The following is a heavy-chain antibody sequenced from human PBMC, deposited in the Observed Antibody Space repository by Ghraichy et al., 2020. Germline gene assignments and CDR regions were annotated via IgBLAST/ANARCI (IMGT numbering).Heavy chain of an antibody. J-gene: IGHJ3*02. CDR3: ARDGIRGKYSSSWYDEADAFDI. CDR2: ISAYNGNT. D-gene: IGHD6-13*01. Sequence: ASVKVSCKASGYTFTSYGISWVRQAPGQGLEWMGWISAYNGNTNYAQKLQGRVTMTTDTSTSTAYMELRSLRSDDTAVYYCARDGIRGKYSSSWYDEADAFDIWGQGTMVTVSS. V-gene: IGHV1-18*04. CDR1: GYTFTSYG.